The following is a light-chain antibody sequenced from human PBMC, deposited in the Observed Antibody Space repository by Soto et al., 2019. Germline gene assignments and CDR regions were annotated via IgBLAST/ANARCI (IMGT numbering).Light chain of an antibody. J-gene: IGKJ2*01. Sequence: EIRLTQSLATLSLSPGERATLSGRASQSVSVALAWYQQKPGQSPRLLIYRSSTRTTGIPARFSGSGSGTDFTLTISSLEPEDFAVYYCQHYGSSPRTFGQGTKLEIK. V-gene: IGKV3-11*01. CDR2: RSS. CDR3: QHYGSSPRT. CDR1: QSVSVA.